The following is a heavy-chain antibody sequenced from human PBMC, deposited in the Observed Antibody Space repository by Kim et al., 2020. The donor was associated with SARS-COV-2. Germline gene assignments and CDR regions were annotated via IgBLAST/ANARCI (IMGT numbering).Heavy chain of an antibody. CDR3: ARAGSSDTAMVIVYYYGMDV. J-gene: IGHJ6*02. V-gene: IGHV1-46*01. CDR1: GYTFTSYY. CDR2: INPSGGST. D-gene: IGHD5-18*01. Sequence: ASVKVSCKASGYTFTSYYMHWVRQAPGQGLEWMGIINPSGGSTSYAQKFQGRVTMTRDTSTSTVYMELSSLRSEDTAVYYCARAGSSDTAMVIVYYYGMDVWGQGTTVTDYS.